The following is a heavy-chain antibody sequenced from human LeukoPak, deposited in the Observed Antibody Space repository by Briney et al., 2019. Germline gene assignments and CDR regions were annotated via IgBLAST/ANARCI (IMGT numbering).Heavy chain of an antibody. CDR1: GYTFTSYG. CDR3: ARGRMQQLVPEYYFDY. J-gene: IGHJ4*02. V-gene: IGHV1-18*01. Sequence: ASVKASCKASGYTFTSYGISWVRQAPGQGLEWMGWISAYNGNTNYAQKLQGRVTMTTDTSTSTAYMELRSLRSDDTAVYYCARGRMQQLVPEYYFDYWGQGTLVTVSS. CDR2: ISAYNGNT. D-gene: IGHD6-13*01.